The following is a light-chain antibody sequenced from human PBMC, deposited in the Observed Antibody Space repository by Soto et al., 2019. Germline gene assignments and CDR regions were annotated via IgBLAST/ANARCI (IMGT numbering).Light chain of an antibody. J-gene: IGKJ1*01. Sequence: EIELTQSPATLSLSPGETATLSFRASQNVDKFLAWYQQRPGQPPRLLIFDSSNRATGVPVRFSGSGSGTDFTLTISRLEPEDFAVYYCQQYGSSPTTFGQGTKVDIK. CDR1: QNVDKF. CDR2: DSS. V-gene: IGKV3-20*01. CDR3: QQYGSSPTT.